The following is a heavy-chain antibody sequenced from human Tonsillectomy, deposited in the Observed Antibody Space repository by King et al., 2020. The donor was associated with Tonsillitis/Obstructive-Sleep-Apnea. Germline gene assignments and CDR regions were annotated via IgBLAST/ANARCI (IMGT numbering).Heavy chain of an antibody. CDR2: IDPSDSYT. CDR3: ARFFDTWSGYSYYYMDV. CDR1: GYSFTSYW. J-gene: IGHJ6*03. Sequence: QLVQSGAEVKKPGESLRISCKGSGYSFTSYWISWVRQMPGKGLEWVGRIDPSDSYTNYSPSFQGHVTISADKSISTAYLQWSSLKASDTAMYYCARFFDTWSGYSYYYMDVWGKGTTVTVSS. V-gene: IGHV5-10-1*01. D-gene: IGHD3-3*01.